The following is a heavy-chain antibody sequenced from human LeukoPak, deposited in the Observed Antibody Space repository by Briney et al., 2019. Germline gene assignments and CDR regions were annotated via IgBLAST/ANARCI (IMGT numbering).Heavy chain of an antibody. J-gene: IGHJ6*02. CDR2: INWNGGST. CDR3: NGYCSSASCYSDMDV. D-gene: IGHD2-2*02. Sequence: PGGSLRLSCAASGFTFSSYWMHWVRQAPGKGLVWVSGINWNGGSTGYVDSVKGRFTISRDNAKNSLYLQMNSLRAEDTALYYCNGYCSSASCYSDMDVWGQGTTVIVSS. V-gene: IGHV3-20*04. CDR1: GFTFSSYW.